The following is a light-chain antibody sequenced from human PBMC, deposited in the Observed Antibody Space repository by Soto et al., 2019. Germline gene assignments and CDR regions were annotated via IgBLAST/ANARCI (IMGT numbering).Light chain of an antibody. J-gene: IGKJ4*01. V-gene: IGKV3-15*01. CDR1: QSVSNS. Sequence: EIVMTQTPATLSVSPGERATLSCRASQSVSNSLAWYQQKPGQAPRILIYGASTRATGIPARFSGSGSGTEFTLTISSLQSEDFAVYYCQQYNTWSPLTFGGGTKVETK. CDR2: GAS. CDR3: QQYNTWSPLT.